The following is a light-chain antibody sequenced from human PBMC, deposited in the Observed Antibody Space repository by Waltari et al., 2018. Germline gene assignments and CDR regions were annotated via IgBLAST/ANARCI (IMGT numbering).Light chain of an antibody. V-gene: IGKV4-1*01. Sequence: DIVMTQSPDSLAMSLGERATINCKSSQSVLYSPNNKNYLAWYQQKPGQPPKLLIYWASTRESGVPDRFTGSGSGTDFTLAISSLQAEDVAVYYCQQYYDTPLTFGPGTKVDIK. J-gene: IGKJ3*01. CDR1: QSVLYSPNNKNY. CDR3: QQYYDTPLT. CDR2: WAS.